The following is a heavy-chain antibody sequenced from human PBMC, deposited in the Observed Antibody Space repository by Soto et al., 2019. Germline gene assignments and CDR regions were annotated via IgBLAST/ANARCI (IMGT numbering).Heavy chain of an antibody. CDR3: VRDSHQNWWGSWT. Sequence: QVQLVQSGAEVKEPGASVKVSCKTSGYTFTDHFMHWVRQAPGQRPEWMGCINTGNGDTTYSQNFQGRLTFGRDTSASSAYMELTSLRSEDTAMYYCVRDSHQNWWGSWTWGQGTLVTVSS. CDR2: INTGNGDT. D-gene: IGHD2-8*02. V-gene: IGHV1-3*04. CDR1: GYTFTDHF. J-gene: IGHJ5*02.